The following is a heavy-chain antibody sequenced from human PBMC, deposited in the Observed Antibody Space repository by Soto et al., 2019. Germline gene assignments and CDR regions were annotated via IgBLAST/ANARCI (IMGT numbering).Heavy chain of an antibody. CDR1: GYTFTGYY. CDR2: INPNSGGT. Sequence: ASVKVSCKASGYTFTGYYMHWVRQAPGQGLEWMGWINPNSGGTNYAQKFQGWVTMTRDTSMSTAYMELRRLRSDDTAVYYCARDGWEIVGAHYGMDVWGQGTTVTVSS. J-gene: IGHJ6*02. D-gene: IGHD1-26*01. V-gene: IGHV1-2*04. CDR3: ARDGWEIVGAHYGMDV.